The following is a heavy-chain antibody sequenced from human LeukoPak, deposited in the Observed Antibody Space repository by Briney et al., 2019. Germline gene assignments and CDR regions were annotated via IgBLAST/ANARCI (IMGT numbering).Heavy chain of an antibody. CDR2: INPNSGGT. J-gene: IGHJ4*02. CDR3: ARDHCSGGSCYSYFDY. D-gene: IGHD2-15*01. V-gene: IGHV1-2*04. Sequence: ASVKVPCKASGYTFTGYYMHWVRQAPGQGLEWMGWINPNSGGTNYAQKFQGWVTMTRDTSISTAYMELSRLRSDDTAVYYCARDHCSGGSCYSYFDYWGQGTLVTVSS. CDR1: GYTFTGYY.